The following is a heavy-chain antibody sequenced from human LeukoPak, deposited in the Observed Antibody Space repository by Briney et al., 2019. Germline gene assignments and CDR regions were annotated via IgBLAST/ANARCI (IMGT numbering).Heavy chain of an antibody. CDR1: GFTLSSYA. D-gene: IGHD2/OR15-2a*01. Sequence: PGRSLRLSCAASGFTLSSYAMHWVRQAPGKGLEWVAVISYDGSNKYYADSVKGRFTISRDNSKNTLYLQMNSLRAEDTAVYYCARAFLGPNYFDYWGQGTLVSVSS. J-gene: IGHJ4*02. V-gene: IGHV3-30*01. CDR2: ISYDGSNK. CDR3: ARAFLGPNYFDY.